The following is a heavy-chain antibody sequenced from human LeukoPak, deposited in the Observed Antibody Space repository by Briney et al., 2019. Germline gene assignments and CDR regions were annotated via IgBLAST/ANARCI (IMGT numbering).Heavy chain of an antibody. Sequence: SETLSLTCTVSGGSISSSSYYWGWIRQPPGKGLEWIGYIYHGGNTYYNPSLKSRVTISVDRSKNQFSLKLSSVTAADTAVYYCARGSGSYYDNWFDPWGQGTLVTVSS. CDR3: ARGSGSYYDNWFDP. CDR2: IYHGGNT. V-gene: IGHV4-39*07. CDR1: GGSISSSSYY. J-gene: IGHJ5*02. D-gene: IGHD3-10*01.